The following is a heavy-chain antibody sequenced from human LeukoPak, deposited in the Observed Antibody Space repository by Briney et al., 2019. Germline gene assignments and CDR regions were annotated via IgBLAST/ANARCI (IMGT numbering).Heavy chain of an antibody. V-gene: IGHV7-4-1*02. CDR1: GYTLTRYA. J-gene: IGHJ6*03. Sequence: ASVSVSCEFSGYTLTRYAVNWVPRAPGQGLVGMGWINTNTGNPTYAQGLTGGFVFPLHTSLRTAYLQISSLKAEDTAVDYCARAGSSSWYRDYYYYYMDVWGKGTTVTVSS. D-gene: IGHD6-13*01. CDR2: INTNTGNP. CDR3: ARAGSSSWYRDYYYYYMDV.